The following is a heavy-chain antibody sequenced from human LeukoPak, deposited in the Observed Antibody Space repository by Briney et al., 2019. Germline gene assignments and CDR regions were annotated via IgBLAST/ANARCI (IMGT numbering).Heavy chain of an antibody. CDR1: GGSISCSSYY. D-gene: IGHD3-3*01. CDR2: IYYSGST. Sequence: SETLSLTCTVSGGSISCSSYYWGWIRQPPGKGLEWIGSIYYSGSTYYNPSLKSRVTISVDTSKNQFSLKLSSVTAADTAVYYCARLVPSLRSLYYDFWSGPNSYGMDVWGQGTTVTVSS. J-gene: IGHJ6*02. V-gene: IGHV4-39*01. CDR3: ARLVPSLRSLYYDFWSGPNSYGMDV.